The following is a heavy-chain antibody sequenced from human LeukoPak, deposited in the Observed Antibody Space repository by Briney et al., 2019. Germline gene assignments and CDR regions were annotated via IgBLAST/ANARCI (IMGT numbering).Heavy chain of an antibody. D-gene: IGHD3-22*01. Sequence: GGSLRLSCAASEFTFSSYAMNWVRQAPGKGLEWVSYISGSGIKHYADSVKGRFTISRDNSKNMLYLQMDSLRAEDTAVYYCARVANYFECCGPDYWGQGTLVTVSS. V-gene: IGHV3-48*01. CDR1: EFTFSSYA. CDR2: ISGSGIK. J-gene: IGHJ4*02. CDR3: ARVANYFECCGPDY.